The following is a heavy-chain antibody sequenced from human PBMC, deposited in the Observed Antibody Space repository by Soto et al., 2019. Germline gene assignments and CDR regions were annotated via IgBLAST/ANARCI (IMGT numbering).Heavy chain of an antibody. CDR1: GGTFSSYA. CDR3: ASEGDGDYDGDYFDY. CDR2: IIPIFGTA. J-gene: IGHJ4*02. D-gene: IGHD4-17*01. V-gene: IGHV1-69*13. Sequence: ASVKVSCKASGGTFSSYAISWVRQAPGQGLEWMGGIIPIFGTANYAQKFQGRVTITADESTSTAYMELSSLRSEDTAVYYCASEGDGDYDGDYFDYWGQGTLVTVSS.